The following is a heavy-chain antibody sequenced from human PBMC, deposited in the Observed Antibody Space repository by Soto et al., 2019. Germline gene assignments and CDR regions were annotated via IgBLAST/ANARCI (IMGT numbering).Heavy chain of an antibody. CDR1: GGPISTYY. J-gene: IGHJ4*02. V-gene: IGHV4-59*08. D-gene: IGHD6-19*01. CDR3: ARWAAGPSTFDS. CDR2: IYYSGST. Sequence: PSETLSLTCTITGGPISTYYWSWIRQPPGKGLEWIGYIYYSGSTNYNPSLKGRVIISVDTSSNQFSLRLSSVTAADTAVYYCARWAAGPSTFDSWGQGSLVTVSS.